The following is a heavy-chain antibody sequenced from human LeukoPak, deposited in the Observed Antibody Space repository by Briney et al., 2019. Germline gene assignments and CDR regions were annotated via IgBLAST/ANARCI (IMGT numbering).Heavy chain of an antibody. V-gene: IGHV4-4*07. J-gene: IGHJ6*03. Sequence: PSETLSLTCTVSGGSISSYYWSWIRQPAGKGLEWIGRIYTSGSTNYNPSLKSRVTMSVVTSKNQFSLKLSSVTAADTAVYYCARAEDGYSYGSWYYYYYIDVWGKGTTVTVSS. D-gene: IGHD5-18*01. CDR2: IYTSGST. CDR3: ARAEDGYSYGSWYYYYYIDV. CDR1: GGSISSYY.